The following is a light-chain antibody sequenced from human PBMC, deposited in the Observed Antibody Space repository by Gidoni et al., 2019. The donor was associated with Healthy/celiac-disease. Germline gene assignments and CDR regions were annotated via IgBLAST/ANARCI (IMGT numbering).Light chain of an antibody. CDR2: WAS. Sequence: DIVMTQSPASLAVSLGDRATINCKSSQSILYSSDNNNYLAWFQQKPGQPPKLLIYWASIRESGVPDRFSGSGSGTDFTLTISSLQAEDVAVYYCQQYYSTPKTFGQGTKLEIK. CDR1: QSILYSSDNNNY. V-gene: IGKV4-1*01. CDR3: QQYYSTPKT. J-gene: IGKJ2*01.